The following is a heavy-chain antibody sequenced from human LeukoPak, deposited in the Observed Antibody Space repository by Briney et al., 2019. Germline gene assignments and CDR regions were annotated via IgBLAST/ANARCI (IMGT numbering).Heavy chain of an antibody. Sequence: PSETLSLTCTVSGGSMRINNYYWAWIRQPPGKGLEWIGEINHSGSTNYNPSLKSRVTISVDTSKNQFSLKLSSVTAADTAVYYCARGLGEERLHFDYWGQGTLVTVSS. V-gene: IGHV4-39*07. CDR3: ARGLGEERLHFDY. D-gene: IGHD2-15*01. CDR2: INHSGST. CDR1: GGSMRINNYY. J-gene: IGHJ4*02.